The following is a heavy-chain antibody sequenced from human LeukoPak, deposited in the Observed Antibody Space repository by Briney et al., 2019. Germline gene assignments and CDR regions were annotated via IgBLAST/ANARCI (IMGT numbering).Heavy chain of an antibody. D-gene: IGHD1-1*01. CDR2: IFGTV. Sequence: SVKVSCKASGGSFSNFAISWVREAPGQGFEWLGGIFGTVNYAPNFQGRVSFTTDESTSTAYMELSGLTSEDTAVYYFVAQLVDAPPTFDYWGQGTLVTVSS. CDR1: GGSFSNFA. CDR3: VAQLVDAPPTFDY. J-gene: IGHJ4*02. V-gene: IGHV1-69*05.